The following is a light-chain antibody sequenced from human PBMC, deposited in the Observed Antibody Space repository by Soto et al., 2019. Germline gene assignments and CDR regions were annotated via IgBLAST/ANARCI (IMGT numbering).Light chain of an antibody. CDR3: QQYENYWT. Sequence: DIQMTQSPSSLSASVGDRVTITCRASQGIGNYLAWYQQKPGKVPKLLIYTSSTLRSGVPSRFSGSGSGTEFTLTISSLQPEDFATYYCQQYENYWTFGQGTKVDI. J-gene: IGKJ1*01. CDR2: TSS. CDR1: QGIGNY. V-gene: IGKV1-27*01.